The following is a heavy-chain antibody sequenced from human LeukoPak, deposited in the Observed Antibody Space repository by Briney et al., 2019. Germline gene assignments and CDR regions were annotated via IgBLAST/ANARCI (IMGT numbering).Heavy chain of an antibody. CDR1: GASISSYY. CDR3: ARSGRYYDSSGYYYVVY. V-gene: IGHV4-59*08. D-gene: IGHD3-22*01. Sequence: SETLSLTCTVSGASISSYYWSWIRQPPGKGLEWIGYIYNSGSTNYNPSLKSRVTISVDTSKNQFSLKLSSVTAADTAVYCCARSGRYYDSSGYYYVVYWGQGTLVTVSS. J-gene: IGHJ4*02. CDR2: IYNSGST.